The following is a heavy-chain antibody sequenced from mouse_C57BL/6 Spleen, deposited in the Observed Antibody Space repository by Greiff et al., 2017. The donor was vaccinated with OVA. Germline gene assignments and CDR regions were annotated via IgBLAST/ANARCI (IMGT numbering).Heavy chain of an antibody. CDR3: ARSVLYYFDY. CDR2: IDPSDSYT. V-gene: IGHV1-50*01. CDR1: GYTFTSYW. J-gene: IGHJ2*01. Sequence: QVQLKQSGAELVKPGASVKLSCKASGYTFTSYWMQWVKQRPGQGLEWIGEIDPSDSYTNYNQKFKGKATLTVDTSSSTAYMQLSSLTSEHSAVYYCARSVLYYFDYWGQGTTLTVSS. D-gene: IGHD1-1*01.